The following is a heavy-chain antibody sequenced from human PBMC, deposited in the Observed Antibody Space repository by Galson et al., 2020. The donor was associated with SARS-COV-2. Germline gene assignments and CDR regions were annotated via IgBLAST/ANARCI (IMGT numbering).Heavy chain of an antibody. V-gene: IGHV3-30*18. Sequence: GESLKISCAASGFIFSNYGMHWVRQAPGKGLEWVAVISYDGSYNYYTDSMKGRFTISRDNSKNTVYLQMRSLRPADTAVYYCAKAYIDFWSRSSTSYYYGMDVWGQGTTVTVSS. CDR2: ISYDGSYN. CDR3: AKAYIDFWSRSSTSYYYGMDV. J-gene: IGHJ6*02. CDR1: GFIFSNYG. D-gene: IGHD3-3*01.